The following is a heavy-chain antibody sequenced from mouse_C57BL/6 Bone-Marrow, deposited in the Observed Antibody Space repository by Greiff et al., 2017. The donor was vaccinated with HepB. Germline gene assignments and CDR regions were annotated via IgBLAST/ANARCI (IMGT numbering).Heavy chain of an antibody. CDR1: GFTFSSYA. Sequence: EVQGVESGGGLVKPGGSLKLSCAASGFTFSSYAMSCVRQTPEKRLEWVATISDGGSYTYYPDNVKGRFTISRDNAKNNLYLQMSHLKSEDTAMYYCARFDSYYFDYWGQGTTLTVSS. J-gene: IGHJ2*01. CDR3: ARFDSYYFDY. D-gene: IGHD2-4*01. CDR2: ISDGGSYT. V-gene: IGHV5-4*01.